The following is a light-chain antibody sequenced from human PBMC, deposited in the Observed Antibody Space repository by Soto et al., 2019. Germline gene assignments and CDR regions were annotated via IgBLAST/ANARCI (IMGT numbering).Light chain of an antibody. J-gene: IGKJ2*01. CDR2: AAS. Sequence: DIQMTQSPSSLSASVGDRVTITCRASQSISSYLTWYQQKPWKAPKLLIYAASSLQSGVPSRFSGSGSGTSFTLTISSLQPEEFATYDCQQSYSTPYTFGQGTKLEIK. V-gene: IGKV1-39*01. CDR1: QSISSY. CDR3: QQSYSTPYT.